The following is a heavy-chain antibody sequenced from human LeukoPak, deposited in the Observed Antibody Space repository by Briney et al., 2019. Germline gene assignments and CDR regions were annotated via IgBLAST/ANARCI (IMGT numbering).Heavy chain of an antibody. CDR3: ARVPLGLGELSLWDY. CDR2: IKQDGSEK. D-gene: IGHD3-16*02. Sequence: GGSLRLSCAASGFTFSSYRMSWVRQAPGKGLEWVANIKQDGSEKYYVDSVKGRFTISRDNAKNSLYLQMNSLRAEDTAVYYCARVPLGLGELSLWDYWGQGTLVTVSS. J-gene: IGHJ4*02. CDR1: GFTFSSYR. V-gene: IGHV3-7*01.